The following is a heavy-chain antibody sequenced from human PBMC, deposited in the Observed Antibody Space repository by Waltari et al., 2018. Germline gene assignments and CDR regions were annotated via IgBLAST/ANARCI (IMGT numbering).Heavy chain of an antibody. J-gene: IGHJ4*02. Sequence: QVQLQESGPGLVKPSETLSLTCTVSGGSISSHYWSWLRQPPGTGLEWIGYIYYSGSTNYNPSLKSRVTISVDTSKNQFSLKLSSVTAADTAVYYCARAPQYYYDSSGYLWYFDYWGQGTLVTVSS. CDR2: IYYSGST. CDR3: ARAPQYYYDSSGYLWYFDY. D-gene: IGHD3-22*01. V-gene: IGHV4-59*11. CDR1: GGSISSHY.